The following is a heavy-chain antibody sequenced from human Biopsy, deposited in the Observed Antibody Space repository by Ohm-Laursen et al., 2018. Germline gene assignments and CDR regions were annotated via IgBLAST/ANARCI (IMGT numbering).Heavy chain of an antibody. J-gene: IGHJ4*02. CDR1: GGTFIGFD. D-gene: IGHD3-3*01. CDR2: IVPILGHL. V-gene: IGHV1-69*04. CDR3: AADADGYYTEFDY. Sequence: SVKASCKATGGTFIGFDINWVRQVPGQGLEWVGRIVPILGHLNYAQRFQGRVSITADKSTTYVYMELSRLTSGDTAVYYCAADADGYYTEFDYWGPGTLVTVSS.